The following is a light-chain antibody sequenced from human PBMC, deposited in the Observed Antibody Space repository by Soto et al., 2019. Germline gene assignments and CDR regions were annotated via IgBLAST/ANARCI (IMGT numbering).Light chain of an antibody. Sequence: DFVMTQSPLSLTVTPGEPASISCRSSQSLLHSNGYTYLYWYLRKPGQSPQLLISLGSDRASGVPDRFSGSGSGTDFTLKISRVEADDVGVYYCMQALQTWTFGQGTKVEVK. CDR2: LGS. J-gene: IGKJ1*01. V-gene: IGKV2-28*01. CDR3: MQALQTWT. CDR1: QSLLHSNGYTY.